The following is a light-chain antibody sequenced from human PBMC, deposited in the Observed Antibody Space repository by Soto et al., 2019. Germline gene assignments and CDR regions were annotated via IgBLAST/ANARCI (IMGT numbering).Light chain of an antibody. V-gene: IGKV3-20*01. Sequence: EIVLTQSPGTLSLSPGERATLSCRASQSVSSIYLAWSQQKPGPALRLLIYGASSRATGIPDRFSGSGSGTDFTLTISRLEPEDFAVYYCHQYGSSPPYTFGQGTKVEIK. CDR1: QSVSSIY. CDR2: GAS. J-gene: IGKJ2*01. CDR3: HQYGSSPPYT.